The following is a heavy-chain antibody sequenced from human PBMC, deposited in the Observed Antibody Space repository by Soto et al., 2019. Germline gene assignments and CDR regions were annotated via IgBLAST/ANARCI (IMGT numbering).Heavy chain of an antibody. D-gene: IGHD3-10*01. J-gene: IGHJ6*02. CDR2: MSNDGSNK. CDR3: AKDQGYGSVSHVLYPPCSTVF. V-gene: IGHV3-30*18. Sequence: GGSLRLSCAASGFTFSNYGMHWVRQAPGKGLEWVAVMSNDGSNKYYADSVKGRFTISRDNSKNTLFLQMNSLRAEDTAVYYCAKDQGYGSVSHVLYPPCSTVFRGQGTTVTVSS. CDR1: GFTFSNYG.